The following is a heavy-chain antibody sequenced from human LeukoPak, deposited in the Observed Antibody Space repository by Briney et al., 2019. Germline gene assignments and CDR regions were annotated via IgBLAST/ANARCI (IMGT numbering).Heavy chain of an antibody. CDR3: ATYDVLTGFEY. D-gene: IGHD3-9*01. Sequence: SVKVSCKASGGTFSDYVISWVRQAPGQGLNWMGGISPLLGASKHTQNFHDRVTITADESTTTAYMELSDLRSADTAVYCCATYDVLTGFEYWGQGTLVTVSS. CDR1: GGTFSDYV. J-gene: IGHJ4*02. V-gene: IGHV1-69*13. CDR2: ISPLLGAS.